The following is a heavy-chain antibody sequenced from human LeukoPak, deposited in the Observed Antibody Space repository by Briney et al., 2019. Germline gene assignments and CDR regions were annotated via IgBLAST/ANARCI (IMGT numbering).Heavy chain of an antibody. CDR3: ARSLYAPQNYYYYGMDV. Sequence: GGSLRLSCAASGFTFSSYGMHWVRQAPGKGLGWVAVIWYDGSNKYYADSVKGRFTISRDNSKNTLYLQMNSLRAEDTAVYYCARSLYAPQNYYYYGMDVWGQGTTVTVSS. J-gene: IGHJ6*02. CDR2: IWYDGSNK. D-gene: IGHD2/OR15-2a*01. V-gene: IGHV3-33*01. CDR1: GFTFSSYG.